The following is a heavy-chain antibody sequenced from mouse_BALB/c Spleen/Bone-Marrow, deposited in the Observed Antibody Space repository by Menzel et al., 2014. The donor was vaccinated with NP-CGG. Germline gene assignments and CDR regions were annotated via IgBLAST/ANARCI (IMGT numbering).Heavy chain of an antibody. V-gene: IGHV14-1*02. CDR3: ARGDGYAMDN. J-gene: IGHJ4*01. CDR2: IDPENGNT. Sequence: QESGAEIVRPGALVKLSCKASGFNIKDYYMQWVKQRPEQGLEWIGWIDPENGNTIYDPKFQGKARITADTSSNTAYLQLSSLPSEDPAVYYCARGDGYAMDNLGQGTSVTVSS. CDR1: GFNIKDYY.